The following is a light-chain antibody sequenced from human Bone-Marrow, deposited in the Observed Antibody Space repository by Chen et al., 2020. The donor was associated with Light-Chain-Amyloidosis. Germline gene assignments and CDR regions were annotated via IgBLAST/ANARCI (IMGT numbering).Light chain of an antibody. CDR1: SSDVGGDNH. V-gene: IGLV2-14*01. CDR3: SSYTITNTLV. Sequence: QSALTQPASVSGSPAPSIPISGTGTSSDVGGDNHVSWYQQHPDKAPKLMIYEVTNRPSWVPDRFSGSKSDNTASLTISGLQTEDEADYFCSSYTITNTLVFGSGTRVTVL. CDR2: EVT. J-gene: IGLJ1*01.